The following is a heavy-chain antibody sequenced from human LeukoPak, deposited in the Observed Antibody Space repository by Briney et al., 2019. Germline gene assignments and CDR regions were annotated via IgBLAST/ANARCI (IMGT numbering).Heavy chain of an antibody. Sequence: PGGSLRLSCAASGFTFSSYSMNWVRQAPGKGLEWVSSISSSSSYIYYADSVKGRFTISRDNAKNSLYLQMNSLRAEDTAVYYCAREYGSGSSRRRFDPWGQGTLVTVSS. CDR3: AREYGSGSSRRRFDP. D-gene: IGHD3-10*01. CDR2: ISSSSSYI. J-gene: IGHJ5*02. V-gene: IGHV3-21*01. CDR1: GFTFSSYS.